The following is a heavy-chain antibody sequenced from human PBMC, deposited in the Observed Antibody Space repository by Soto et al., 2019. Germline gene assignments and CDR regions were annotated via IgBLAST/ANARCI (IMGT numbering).Heavy chain of an antibody. CDR1: GGSISSGDYY. CDR3: ARLIVATITGPFDY. J-gene: IGHJ4*02. D-gene: IGHD5-12*01. CDR2: IYYSGST. V-gene: IGHV4-30-4*01. Sequence: QVQLQESGPGLVKPSQTLSLTCTVSGGSISSGDYYWSWIRQPPGKGLEWIGYIYYSGSTYYNPSVKSRVTISVDTSKNQFSLKLSAVTAADTAVYYCARLIVATITGPFDYWGQGTLVTVSS.